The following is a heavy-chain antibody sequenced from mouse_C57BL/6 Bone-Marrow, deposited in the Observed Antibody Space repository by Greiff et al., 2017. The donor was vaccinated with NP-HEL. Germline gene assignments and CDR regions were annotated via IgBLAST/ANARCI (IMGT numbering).Heavy chain of an antibody. CDR2: INHDGSST. V-gene: IGHV5-16*01. CDR3: AREAYWYFDV. J-gene: IGHJ1*03. CDR1: GFTFSDYY. Sequence: EVQLVESEGGLVQPGSSMKLSCTASGFTFSDYYMAWVRQVPEKGLEWVANINHDGSSTYYLDSLKSRFIISRDNAKNILYLQMSGLKSEDTATYYCAREAYWYFDVWGTGTTVTVSS.